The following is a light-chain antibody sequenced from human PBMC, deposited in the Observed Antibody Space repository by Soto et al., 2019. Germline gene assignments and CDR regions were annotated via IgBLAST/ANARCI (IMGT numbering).Light chain of an antibody. J-gene: IGKJ2*01. CDR3: QHCDSSPYT. V-gene: IGKV4-1*01. CDR1: QSVLYSSNNKNC. CDR2: WAS. Sequence: DIVMTQSPDSVGVSLGERVTINCKSSQSVLYSSNNKNCLVWYQQKPGQPPKELIYWASTRESGVTDRFSGSGSGTDFTHTISSLQAEDVAVYDWQHCDSSPYTLGQASKLEIK.